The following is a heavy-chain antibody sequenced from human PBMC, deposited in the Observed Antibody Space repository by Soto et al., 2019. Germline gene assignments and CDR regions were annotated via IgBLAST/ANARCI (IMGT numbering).Heavy chain of an antibody. J-gene: IGHJ6*02. CDR1: GCSFSNYA. CDR2: IIPMFGIG. CDR3: ARAYRENYFYAMDV. D-gene: IGHD1-26*01. V-gene: IGHV1-69*13. Sequence: ASVKVSCKASGCSFSNYAISWVRQAPGQGLEWMGGIIPMFGIGNYAEKFLGRVTITADESTSTSHMELSSLRSEDTAVYFCARAYRENYFYAMDVWGQGTTVTVSS.